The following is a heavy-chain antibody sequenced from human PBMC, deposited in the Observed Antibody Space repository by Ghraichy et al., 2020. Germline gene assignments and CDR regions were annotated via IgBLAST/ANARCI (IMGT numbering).Heavy chain of an antibody. CDR3: ARGPGGTSGY. D-gene: IGHD1-26*01. CDR2: VYHSGSA. Sequence: SETLSLTCTVSGGSISSYYWSWVRQPQGKGLEWSGYVYHSGSANYNPTLKSRITISVDMSKIQIHLKLSSVTAADTAVYYCARGPGGTSGYWGQGTLVTVS. J-gene: IGHJ4*02. CDR1: GGSISSYY. V-gene: IGHV4-59*01.